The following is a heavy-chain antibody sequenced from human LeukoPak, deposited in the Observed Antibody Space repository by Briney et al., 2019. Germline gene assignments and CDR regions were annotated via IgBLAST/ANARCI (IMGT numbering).Heavy chain of an antibody. V-gene: IGHV4-39*01. CDR1: GASISGSSHYF. J-gene: IGHJ6*03. CDR2: IYYSGIT. Sequence: SETLSLTCTVSGASISGSSHYFWGWIRQTPGKGLEWIGSIYYSGITYYTPSLKSRLTISVDTSRNQFSLKLSSVTAADTAVYYCARGITMVRGRWSSGYYYYMDVWGKGTTVTISS. CDR3: ARGITMVRGRWSSGYYYYMDV. D-gene: IGHD3-10*01.